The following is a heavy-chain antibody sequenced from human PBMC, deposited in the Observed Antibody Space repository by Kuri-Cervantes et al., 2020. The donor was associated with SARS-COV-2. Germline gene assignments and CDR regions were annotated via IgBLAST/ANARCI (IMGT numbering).Heavy chain of an antibody. J-gene: IGHJ6*02. CDR3: ARGDCSGGSCYGMEV. V-gene: IGHV4-59*01. CDR2: IYYSGST. CDR1: GGSISSYY. D-gene: IGHD2-15*01. Sequence: GSLRLSCTVSGGSISSYYWSWIRQPPGKGLEWIGYIYYSGSTNYTPSLKSRVTISVDTSKNQFSLKLSSLTAADTAVYYCARGDCSGGSCYGMEVWGQGTTVTVSS.